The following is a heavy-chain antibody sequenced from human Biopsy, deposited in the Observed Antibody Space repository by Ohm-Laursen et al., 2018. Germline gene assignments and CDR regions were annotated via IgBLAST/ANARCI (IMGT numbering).Heavy chain of an antibody. CDR3: AKDGGPYCGGCELDY. J-gene: IGHJ4*02. CDR2: ISYDGYNK. CDR1: GFTFSSYG. V-gene: IGHV3-30*18. Sequence: SLRLSCSAPGFTFSSYGVHWVRQTPGKGLESVALISYDGYNKWYADSVKGRFTISIDNSKNTLYLQMNSLRVEDTAVYYCAKDGGPYCGGCELDYWGQGTLVTVSS. D-gene: IGHD2-21*01.